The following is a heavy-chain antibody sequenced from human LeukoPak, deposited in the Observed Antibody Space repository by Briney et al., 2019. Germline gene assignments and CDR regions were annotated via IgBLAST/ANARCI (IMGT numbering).Heavy chain of an antibody. Sequence: SETLSLTCTVSGGSISSSSYYWGWIRQPPGKGLEWIGSIYYSGSTYYNPSLKSRVTISVDTSKNQFSLKLSSVTAADTAVYYCARVYGSGSYGSDYWGQGTLVTVSS. CDR1: GGSISSSSYY. J-gene: IGHJ4*02. D-gene: IGHD3-10*01. CDR3: ARVYGSGSYGSDY. V-gene: IGHV4-39*01. CDR2: IYYSGST.